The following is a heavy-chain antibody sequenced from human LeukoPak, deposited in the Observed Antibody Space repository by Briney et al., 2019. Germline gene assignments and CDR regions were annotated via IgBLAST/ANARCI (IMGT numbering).Heavy chain of an antibody. V-gene: IGHV4-39*01. Sequence: PSETLSLTCTVSGGSISSSSYYWGWIRQPPGKGLEWIGSIYYSGYYSGSTYYNPSLKSRVTISVDTSKNQFSLKLSSVTAADTAVYYCASRYFGWSIDYWRQGTLVTVSS. CDR2: IYYSGYYSGST. CDR3: ASRYFGWSIDY. D-gene: IGHD3-9*01. CDR1: GGSISSSSYY. J-gene: IGHJ4*02.